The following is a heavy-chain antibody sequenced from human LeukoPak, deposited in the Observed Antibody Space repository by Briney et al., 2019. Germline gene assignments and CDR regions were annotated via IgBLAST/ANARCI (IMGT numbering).Heavy chain of an antibody. Sequence: PGRSLRLSCAASGFTSSNYGMHWVRQAPGKGLEWVAVMSYDGSNKFYSDSVKGRFTISRDNSKNTLYLQMNSLRAEDTAVYYCAKDMEDTAMERLPFDHWGQGTLVAVSS. J-gene: IGHJ4*02. CDR1: GFTSSNYG. V-gene: IGHV3-30*18. D-gene: IGHD5-18*01. CDR2: MSYDGSNK. CDR3: AKDMEDTAMERLPFDH.